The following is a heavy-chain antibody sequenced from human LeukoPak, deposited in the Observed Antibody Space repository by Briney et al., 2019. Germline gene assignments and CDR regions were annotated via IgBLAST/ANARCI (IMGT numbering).Heavy chain of an antibody. V-gene: IGHV4-61*08. CDR1: GGSISSGGYS. J-gene: IGHJ4*02. CDR2: IYYSGST. D-gene: IGHD5-12*01. CDR3: AKSGYGPFDY. Sequence: PSETLSLTCAVSGGSISSGGYSWSWIRQPPGKGLEWIGYIYYSGSTNYNPSLKSRVTISVDTSKNQFSLKLSSVTAADTAVYYCAKSGYGPFDYWGQGTLVTVSS.